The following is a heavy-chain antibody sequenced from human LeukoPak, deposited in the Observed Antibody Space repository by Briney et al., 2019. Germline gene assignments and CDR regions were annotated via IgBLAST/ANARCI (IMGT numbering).Heavy chain of an antibody. V-gene: IGHV1-2*02. D-gene: IGHD3-22*01. CDR1: GYTFTGYY. Sequence: ASVKVSCKASGYTFTGYYMHWVRQAPGQGLEWMGWINPNSGGTNYAQKFQGRVTMTRDTSINTAYMELSRLRSDDTAVYYCARDSTRHYDSSGYYSDWGQGTLVTVSS. CDR3: ARDSTRHYDSSGYYSD. J-gene: IGHJ4*02. CDR2: INPNSGGT.